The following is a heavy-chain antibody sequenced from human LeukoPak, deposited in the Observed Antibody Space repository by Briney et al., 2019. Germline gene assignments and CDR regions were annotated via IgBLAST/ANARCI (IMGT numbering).Heavy chain of an antibody. Sequence: PSETLSLTCAVSGYSISSDYYWGWIRQPPGKGLEWIGSFYHSGTTFCNPSLKSRVTLSIDTSKNQFSLKLTSVTAADTALYYCARARFDYWGQGILVTVSS. V-gene: IGHV4-38-2*01. CDR3: ARARFDY. CDR2: FYHSGTT. CDR1: GYSISSDYY. J-gene: IGHJ4*02.